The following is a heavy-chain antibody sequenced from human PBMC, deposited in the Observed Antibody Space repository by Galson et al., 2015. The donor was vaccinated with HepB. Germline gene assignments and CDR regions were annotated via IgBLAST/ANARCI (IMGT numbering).Heavy chain of an antibody. D-gene: IGHD3-10*01. CDR2: INAGNGNT. Sequence: SVKVSCKASGYTFTSYAIHWVRQAPGQRLEWMGWINAGNGNTKYSQNFQGRVTITRDTSASTAYMEVSSLRSEDTALYYCAREGVTGRYFRHWGQGTLVTVSS. CDR3: AREGVTGRYFRH. V-gene: IGHV1-3*01. J-gene: IGHJ1*01. CDR1: GYTFTSYA.